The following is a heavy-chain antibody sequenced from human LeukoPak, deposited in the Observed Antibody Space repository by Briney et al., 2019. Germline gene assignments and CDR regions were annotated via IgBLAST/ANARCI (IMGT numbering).Heavy chain of an antibody. CDR2: IWSDGSNK. CDR1: GITFSTSG. V-gene: IGHV3-33*01. D-gene: IGHD4-17*01. J-gene: IGHJ4*02. Sequence: GGSLRLSCAASGITFSTSGMHWVRQAPGKGLEWVAFIWSDGSNKYHADSVKGRFTISRDNSKDTLYLQMNSLRAEDTAVYYCARDKGTTCIDNWGQGALVTVSP. CDR3: ARDKGTTCIDN.